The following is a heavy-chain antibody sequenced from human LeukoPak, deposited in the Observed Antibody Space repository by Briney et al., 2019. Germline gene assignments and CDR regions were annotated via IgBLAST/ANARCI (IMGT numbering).Heavy chain of an antibody. CDR3: AKDGPLGHDILTGYFFGGPFDY. J-gene: IGHJ4*02. Sequence: PGGSLRLSCAASGFTFSSYAMSWVRQAPGKGLEWVSAISGSGGSTYYADSAKGRFTISRDNSKNTLYLQMNSLRAEDTAVYYCAKDGPLGHDILTGYFFGGPFDYWGQGTLVTVSS. V-gene: IGHV3-23*01. D-gene: IGHD3-9*01. CDR2: ISGSGGST. CDR1: GFTFSSYA.